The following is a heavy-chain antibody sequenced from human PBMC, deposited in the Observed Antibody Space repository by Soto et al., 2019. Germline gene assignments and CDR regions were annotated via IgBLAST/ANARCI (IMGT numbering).Heavy chain of an antibody. D-gene: IGHD2-2*01. V-gene: IGHV3-23*01. J-gene: IGHJ2*01. Sequence: EVHLLESGGGLVQPGGSLRLSCAGSGFTFINYAMNWVRQAPGKGLEWVSSISGGGDAAFFPDSVRGRFTISRDNSQNTVTLQMNSLGVDDTAVYYCARKILGSTSRPNYWYLDLWGRGTLVTVSS. CDR3: ARKILGSTSRPNYWYLDL. CDR2: ISGGGDAA. CDR1: GFTFINYA.